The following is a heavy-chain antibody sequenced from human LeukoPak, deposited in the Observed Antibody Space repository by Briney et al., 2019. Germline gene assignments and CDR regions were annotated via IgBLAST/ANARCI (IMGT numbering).Heavy chain of an antibody. D-gene: IGHD1-1*01. J-gene: IGHJ4*02. CDR2: IEQDGSET. CDR3: AKGHTSLAP. CDR1: GFSFTTSW. V-gene: IGHV3-7*01. Sequence: GRSLRLSCAASGFSFTTSWMSWVRQAPGKGLEWVASIEQDGSETYYVDSVKGRFTISRDNAKNSLFLQMNSLRAEDTAVYYCAKGHTSLAPGGEGALVTVSS.